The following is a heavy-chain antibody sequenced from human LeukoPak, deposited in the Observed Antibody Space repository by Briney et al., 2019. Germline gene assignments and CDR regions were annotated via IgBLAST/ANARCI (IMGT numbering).Heavy chain of an antibody. CDR3: ARVSSSGWYPPHYFDY. CDR2: ISYDGSNK. Sequence: GGSLRLPCAASGFTFSSYAMHWVRQAPGKGLEWVAVISYDGSNKYYADSVKGRFTISRDNSKNTLYLQMNSLRAEDTAVYYCARVSSSGWYPPHYFDYWGQGTLVTVSS. CDR1: GFTFSSYA. V-gene: IGHV3-30*01. J-gene: IGHJ4*02. D-gene: IGHD6-19*01.